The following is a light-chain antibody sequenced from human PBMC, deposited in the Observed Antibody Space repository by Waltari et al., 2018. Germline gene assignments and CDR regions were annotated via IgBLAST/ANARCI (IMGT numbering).Light chain of an antibody. CDR2: GAS. CDR3: QHYLRLPVT. V-gene: IGKV3-20*01. J-gene: IGKJ1*01. CDR1: ESVSRA. Sequence: EIVSTQSPGTLSLSVGERATVSCRASESVSRALAWYQQKPGQAPRLLIYGASTRATGIPDRFSGSGSGTDFSLTISRLEPDDFAVYYCQHYLRLPVTFGQGTTVEI.